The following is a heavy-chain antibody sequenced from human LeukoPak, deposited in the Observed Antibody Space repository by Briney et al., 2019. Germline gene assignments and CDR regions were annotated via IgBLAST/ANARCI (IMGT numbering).Heavy chain of an antibody. Sequence: HPGGTLRLSCAASGFTFTTYSMTWVRQAPGKGLEWVSVISGSASNTYYADSVKGRFTISRDNSKNTLYLQMNSPGAEDTAVYYCARKVLANTRAWFDPWGQGTLVTVSS. CDR3: ARKVLANTRAWFDP. CDR1: GFTFTTYS. J-gene: IGHJ5*02. V-gene: IGHV3-23*01. CDR2: ISGSASNT. D-gene: IGHD3-3*01.